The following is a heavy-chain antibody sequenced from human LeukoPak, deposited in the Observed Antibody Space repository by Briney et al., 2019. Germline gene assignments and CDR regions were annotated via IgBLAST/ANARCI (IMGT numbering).Heavy chain of an antibody. D-gene: IGHD6-13*01. CDR1: GYTFINYV. J-gene: IGHJ4*02. Sequence: ASVKVSCKASGYTFINYVLTWVRQAPGQGLEWMGWISSYNGNTNYAQKFQGRVTMTTDTSTSTAYMELKSLRSDDTAVYHCARDGFNSSWPYYFDFWGQGSLVTVSS. CDR3: ARDGFNSSWPYYFDF. V-gene: IGHV1-18*01. CDR2: ISSYNGNT.